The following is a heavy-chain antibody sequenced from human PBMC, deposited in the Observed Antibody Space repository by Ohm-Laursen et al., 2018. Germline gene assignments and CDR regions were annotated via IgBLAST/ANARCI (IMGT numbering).Heavy chain of an antibody. CDR2: IGSAGDT. D-gene: IGHD5-18*01. CDR3: ARQGGNTAMAFDY. Sequence: SLRLSCSASGFTFDDYAMHWVRQPTGKGLEWVSAIGSAGDTYYPGSVKGRFTISRENAKNTLFLQMNSLRAGDTAVYYCARQGGNTAMAFDYWGQGTLVTVSS. CDR1: GFTFDDYA. V-gene: IGHV3-13*01. J-gene: IGHJ4*02.